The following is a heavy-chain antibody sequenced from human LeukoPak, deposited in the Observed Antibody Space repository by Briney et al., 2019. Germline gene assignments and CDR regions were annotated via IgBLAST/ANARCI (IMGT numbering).Heavy chain of an antibody. V-gene: IGHV3-30*18. D-gene: IGHD3-10*01. Sequence: GGSLRLSCAASGFTFRSYAMHWVRQAPGKGLEWVAVISYDGSNKYFGDSVKGRFTISRDNSKKTLYLQMDSLRAEDTAIYYCAKAVTSDYHSLYYNYYMDVWGKGTTVTVSS. J-gene: IGHJ6*03. CDR2: ISYDGSNK. CDR1: GFTFRSYA. CDR3: AKAVTSDYHSLYYNYYMDV.